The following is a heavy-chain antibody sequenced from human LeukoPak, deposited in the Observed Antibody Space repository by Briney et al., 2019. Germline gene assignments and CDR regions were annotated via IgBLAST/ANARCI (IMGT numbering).Heavy chain of an antibody. CDR2: ISSSSSYI. Sequence: PGGSLRLSCAASGFTFSSYSMNWVRQAPGKGLEWVSSISSSSSYIYYADSVKGRFTISRDNAKNSLYLQMNSLRAEDTAVYYCARDPPTYYYGSGSYYYPDYWGQGTLVTVSS. V-gene: IGHV3-21*04. CDR1: GFTFSSYS. D-gene: IGHD3-10*01. J-gene: IGHJ4*02. CDR3: ARDPPTYYYGSGSYYYPDY.